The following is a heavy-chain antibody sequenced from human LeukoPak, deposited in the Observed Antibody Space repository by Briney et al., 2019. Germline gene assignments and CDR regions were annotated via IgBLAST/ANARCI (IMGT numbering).Heavy chain of an antibody. J-gene: IGHJ4*02. D-gene: IGHD3-3*01. CDR2: ISGSGGST. V-gene: IGHV3-23*01. CDR1: GFTFSNYA. Sequence: PGGSLRLSCAASGFTFSNYAMSWVRQAPGKGLEWVSVISGSGGSTYYADSVKGRFTISRDNPKNTLYLQMNSLRAEDTAVYYCARGGSDYDFCSNYWGQGTLVTVSS. CDR3: ARGGSDYDFCSNY.